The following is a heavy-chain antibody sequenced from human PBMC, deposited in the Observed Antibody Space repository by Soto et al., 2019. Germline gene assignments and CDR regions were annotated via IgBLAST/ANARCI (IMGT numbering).Heavy chain of an antibody. D-gene: IGHD4-4*01. CDR2: IKQDGSEK. Sequence: GGSLRLSCAASGFTFSSYWMSWVRQAPGKGLEWVANIKQDGSEKYYVDSVKGRFTISRDNAKNSLYLQMNSLRAEDTAVYYCARVWAPQLAVTLDYWGQGTLVTVSS. V-gene: IGHV3-7*01. CDR3: ARVWAPQLAVTLDY. CDR1: GFTFSSYW. J-gene: IGHJ4*02.